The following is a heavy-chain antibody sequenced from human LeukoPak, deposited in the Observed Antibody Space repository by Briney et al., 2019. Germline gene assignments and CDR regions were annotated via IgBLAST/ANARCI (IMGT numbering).Heavy chain of an antibody. Sequence: ASVKVSCKASGYTFTGYYMHWVRQAPGQGLEWMGWINPNSGVANYAQKFQGRVTMTRDTSISTAYMELSRLRSDDTAVYYCARDFSSWSGDYYFDYWGQGNLVTVSS. CDR2: INPNSGVA. CDR1: GYTFTGYY. CDR3: ARDFSSWSGDYYFDY. D-gene: IGHD6-13*01. J-gene: IGHJ4*02. V-gene: IGHV1-2*02.